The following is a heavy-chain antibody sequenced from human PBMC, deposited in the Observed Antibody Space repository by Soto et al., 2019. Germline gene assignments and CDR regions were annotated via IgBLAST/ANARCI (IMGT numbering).Heavy chain of an antibody. J-gene: IGHJ4*02. D-gene: IGHD7-27*01. CDR3: ARDPKTSGGQHWAFNYFDS. CDR2: ISYDGTNK. V-gene: IGHV3-30*09. Sequence: GGSLRLSCAASGFSFSISPMHWVRQAPGKGPEWVALISYDGTNKFYADSVKGRFAISRDNSKSTLYLQVDSLRPEDAAVYYCARDPKTSGGQHWAFNYFDSWGQGTLVTVSS. CDR1: GFSFSISP.